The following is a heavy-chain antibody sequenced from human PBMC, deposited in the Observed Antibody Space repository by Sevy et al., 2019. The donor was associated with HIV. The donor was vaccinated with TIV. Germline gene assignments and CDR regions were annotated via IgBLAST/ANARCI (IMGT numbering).Heavy chain of an antibody. CDR2: IGSTSSTI. CDR3: AREGGYSDKGMDV. V-gene: IGHV3-48*01. J-gene: IGHJ6*02. CDR1: GFTFSTYT. Sequence: GESLRLSCASSGFTFSTYTMNWVRQAPGKGLEWVSNIGSTSSTIYYADSVKGRFTISRDNVKKSVYLQMNSLRAEDTDVYYCAREGGYSDKGMDVWGQGTTVPVSS. D-gene: IGHD3-22*01.